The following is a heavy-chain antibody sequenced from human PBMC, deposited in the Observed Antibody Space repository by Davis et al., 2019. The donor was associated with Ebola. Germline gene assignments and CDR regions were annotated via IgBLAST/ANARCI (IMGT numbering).Heavy chain of an antibody. CDR3: ARSGLSFGVVKYHYGMDV. D-gene: IGHD3-3*01. J-gene: IGHJ6*04. Sequence: GESLKISCAASRFAFSSYAMSWVRQAPGKGLEWVSAISGSGGTTYYAGSVKGRFTVSRDNSKKTMYLQMNSLRAEDTAVYYCARSGLSFGVVKYHYGMDVWGKGTTVTVSS. CDR2: ISGSGGTT. CDR1: RFAFSSYA. V-gene: IGHV3-23*01.